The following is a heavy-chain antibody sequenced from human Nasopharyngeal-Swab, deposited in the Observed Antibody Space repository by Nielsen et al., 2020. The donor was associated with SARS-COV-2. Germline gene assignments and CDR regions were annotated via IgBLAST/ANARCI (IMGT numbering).Heavy chain of an antibody. Sequence: SETLSLTCAVSGGSISSGGNSWTWIRQPPGKGLEWIGYFYHSGSTYYNPSLKSRVTISVDRSRNQFSLKLSSVTAADTAVYYCASAREGSDYYYYMDAWGRGTTVTVSS. CDR2: FYHSGST. CDR1: GGSISSGGNS. CDR3: ASAREGSDYYYYMDA. J-gene: IGHJ6*03. D-gene: IGHD1-26*01. V-gene: IGHV4-30-2*01.